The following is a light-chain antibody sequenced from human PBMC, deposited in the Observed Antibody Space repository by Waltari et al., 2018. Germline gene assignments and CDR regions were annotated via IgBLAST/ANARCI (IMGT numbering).Light chain of an antibody. CDR2: KAS. Sequence: DIQMTQSPSTLSASVGDRVTITCRASQSISSWLAWYQQKPGKAPKLLIYKASSLESGVPSRSSGSGSGTEFTLTISSLQPDDFATYYCQQYNSYPLTFGGGTKVGIK. V-gene: IGKV1-5*03. CDR3: QQYNSYPLT. J-gene: IGKJ4*01. CDR1: QSISSW.